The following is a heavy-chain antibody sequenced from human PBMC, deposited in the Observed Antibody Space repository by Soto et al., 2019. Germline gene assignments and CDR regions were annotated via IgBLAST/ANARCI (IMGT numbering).Heavy chain of an antibody. CDR1: GFSLSTSGMC. J-gene: IGHJ3*02. CDR2: IDWGDDK. Sequence: GSGPTLVNPTQTLTLTCTFSGFSLSTSGMCVSWIRQPPGKALEWLARIDWGDDKYYSTSLKTRLTISKDTSKNQVVLTMTNMDPVDTATYYCARIRGEPDDAFDIWGQGTMVTVSS. D-gene: IGHD1-26*01. V-gene: IGHV2-70*11. CDR3: ARIRGEPDDAFDI.